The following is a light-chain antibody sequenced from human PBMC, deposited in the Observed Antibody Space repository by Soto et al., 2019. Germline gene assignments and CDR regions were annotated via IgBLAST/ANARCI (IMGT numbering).Light chain of an antibody. CDR3: QQYYSSPYT. Sequence: DIVMTQSQDSLAVSLGERATLKCKSSQHVLYSSNDKNYLAWYQQKPGQPPQLLIYWASTWESGVPDRFSGSGSGTAVSLTISSLQAEDVAVYYCQQYYSSPYTFGQGTKVEI. CDR2: WAS. J-gene: IGKJ2*01. V-gene: IGKV4-1*01. CDR1: QHVLYSSNDKNY.